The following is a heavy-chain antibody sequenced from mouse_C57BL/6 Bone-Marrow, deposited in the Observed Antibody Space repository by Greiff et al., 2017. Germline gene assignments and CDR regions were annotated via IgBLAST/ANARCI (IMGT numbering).Heavy chain of an antibody. V-gene: IGHV2-4*01. CDR3: AKHYYGSIAWFAY. CDR1: GFSLTSYG. CDR2: IWSGGST. J-gene: IGHJ3*01. D-gene: IGHD1-1*01. Sequence: QVQLQQSGPGLVQPSQSLSITCTVSGFSLTSYGVHWVRQPPGKGLEWLGVIWSGGSTDYNAAFISRLSISKDNSKSQVFFKMNSLQADDTAIYYCAKHYYGSIAWFAYWGQGTLVTVSA.